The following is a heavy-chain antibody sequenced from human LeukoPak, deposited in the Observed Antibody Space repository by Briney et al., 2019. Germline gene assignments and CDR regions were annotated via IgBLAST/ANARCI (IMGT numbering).Heavy chain of an antibody. CDR3: ARRYYETNGMDV. Sequence: SETLSLTCTVSGVGVNSGSYYWTWIRQPAGKGLEWIGRIFPSGSPDYNPSLRSRLTISLDTSKNQFSLKLNSVTGDDSAVYYCARRYYETNGMDVWGEGTTVTISS. CDR2: IFPSGSP. D-gene: IGHD3-10*01. J-gene: IGHJ6*04. V-gene: IGHV4-61*02. CDR1: GVGVNSGSYY.